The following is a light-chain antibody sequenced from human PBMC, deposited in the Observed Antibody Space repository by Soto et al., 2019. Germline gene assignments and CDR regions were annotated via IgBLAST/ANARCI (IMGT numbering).Light chain of an antibody. J-gene: IGKJ1*01. V-gene: IGKV1-27*01. CDR3: QQYENYWT. CDR2: AAS. CDR1: QGISNY. Sequence: DIQMTQSPSSLSASVGDRVTITFRASQGISNYLAWYQQKPGKVPKLLIYAASTLQSGVPSRFSGSGSGTDFTLTISNLQPDDIATYYCQQYENYWTFGQGTKVDI.